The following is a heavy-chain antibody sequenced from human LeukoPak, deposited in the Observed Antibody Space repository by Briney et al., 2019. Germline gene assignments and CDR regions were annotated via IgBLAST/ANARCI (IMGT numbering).Heavy chain of an antibody. Sequence: GASVKVSCTASGYTFTSYDINWVRQATGQGLEWMGWMNPNSGNTGYAQKFRGRVTMTRNTSISTAYMELSSLRSEDTAVYYCAREMGHCSGGSCYFTPNWFDPWGQGTLVTVSS. CDR2: MNPNSGNT. J-gene: IGHJ5*02. CDR1: GYTFTSYD. CDR3: AREMGHCSGGSCYFTPNWFDP. D-gene: IGHD2-15*01. V-gene: IGHV1-8*01.